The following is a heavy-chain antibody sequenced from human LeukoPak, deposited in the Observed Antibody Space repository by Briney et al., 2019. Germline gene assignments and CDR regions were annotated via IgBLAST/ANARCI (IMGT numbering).Heavy chain of an antibody. CDR2: IYYSGST. Sequence: SETLSLTCTVSGGSISNTFYNWGWIRQPPGKGLEWIGSIYYSGSTYYNPSLKSRVTISVDTSKNQFSLRLSSVTAADTATYYCVRGPYGSGISNWFDPWGQGTQVIVSS. CDR1: GGSISNTFYN. V-gene: IGHV4-39*01. J-gene: IGHJ5*02. D-gene: IGHD3-10*01. CDR3: VRGPYGSGISNWFDP.